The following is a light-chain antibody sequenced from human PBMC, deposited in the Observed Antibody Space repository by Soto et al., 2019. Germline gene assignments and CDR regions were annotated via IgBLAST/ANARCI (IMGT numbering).Light chain of an antibody. CDR2: GVF. V-gene: IGKV3-11*01. J-gene: IGKJ2*01. CDR3: QQCSNWPRT. CDR1: LSVGDY. Sequence: EIVLTQSPATLSFSPGERATLSCRASLSVGDYLAWYQHKSGQPPRLLIYGVFRRAADIPARFSGSGSGTDFTLTISSLEPEDFAVYYCQQCSNWPRTFGQGTKLEIK.